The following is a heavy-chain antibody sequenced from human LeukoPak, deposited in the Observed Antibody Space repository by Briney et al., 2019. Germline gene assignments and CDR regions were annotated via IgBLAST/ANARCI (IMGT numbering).Heavy chain of an antibody. CDR3: ARDLIADYVWGSYRYSDAFDT. J-gene: IGHJ3*02. V-gene: IGHV4-34*01. CDR2: INHSGST. D-gene: IGHD3-16*02. Sequence: SETLSLTCAVYGGSFSGYYWSWIRQPPGKGLEWIGEINHSGSTNYNPSLKSRVTISVDTSKNQFSLKLSSVTAADTAVYYCARDLIADYVWGSYRYSDAFDTWGQGTMVTVSS. CDR1: GGSFSGYY.